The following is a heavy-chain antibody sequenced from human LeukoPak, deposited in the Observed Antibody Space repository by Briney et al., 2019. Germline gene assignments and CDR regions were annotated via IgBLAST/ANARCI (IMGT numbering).Heavy chain of an antibody. D-gene: IGHD3-10*01. CDR3: ARDTVNYYGSGSYPQANYYYYYYGMDV. J-gene: IGHJ6*02. CDR1: GYTFTSYG. CDR2: ISAYNGNA. Sequence: ASVKVSCKASGYTFTSYGISWVRQAPGQGLEWMGWISAYNGNANYAQKLQGRVTMTTDTSMSTAYMELRSLRSDDTAVYYCARDTVNYYGSGSYPQANYYYYYYGMDVWGQGTTVTVSS. V-gene: IGHV1-18*01.